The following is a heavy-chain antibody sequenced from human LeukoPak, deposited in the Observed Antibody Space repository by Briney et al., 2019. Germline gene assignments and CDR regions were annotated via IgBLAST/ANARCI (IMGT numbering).Heavy chain of an antibody. CDR2: ISSSGSTI. CDR3: AVLTYQLLDYYFDY. CDR1: GFIFSSYS. V-gene: IGHV3-48*01. Sequence: GWSLRLSCAASGFIFSSYSMNWVRQAPGKGLEWVSYISSSGSTIYYADSVKGRFTIFRDNAKNSLYLQMNSLRAEDTAVYYCAVLTYQLLDYYFDYWGQGTLVTVSS. J-gene: IGHJ4*02. D-gene: IGHD2-2*01.